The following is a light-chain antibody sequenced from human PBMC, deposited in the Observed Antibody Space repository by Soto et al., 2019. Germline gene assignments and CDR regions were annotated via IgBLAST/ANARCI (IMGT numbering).Light chain of an antibody. V-gene: IGKV3-20*01. CDR3: QQYGSSPYT. CDR1: QSVSSSY. Sequence: EIVLTQSPGTLSLSPGERATLSCRASQSVSSSYLAWYQQKPGQAPRLLIYGASSRATGILDRFSGSGSGTDFTLTISRLEPDYFAVYYCQQYGSSPYTFGQGTKLEIK. CDR2: GAS. J-gene: IGKJ2*01.